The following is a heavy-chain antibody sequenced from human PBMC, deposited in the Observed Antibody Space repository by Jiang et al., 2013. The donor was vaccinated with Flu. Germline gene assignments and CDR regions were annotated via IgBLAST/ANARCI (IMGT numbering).Heavy chain of an antibody. Sequence: VQLVESGGGVVQPGRSLRLSCAASGFIFSSYGMHWVRQAPGKGLEWVAVTWYDGSNKHYADSVKGRFTISRDNSKNTLYLQMNSLRAEDTAMYYCARGATHAAAGFDYWGQGTLVTVSS. V-gene: IGHV3-33*01. CDR1: GFIFSSYG. CDR3: ARGATHAAAGFDY. CDR2: TWYDGSNK. D-gene: IGHD6-13*01. J-gene: IGHJ4*02.